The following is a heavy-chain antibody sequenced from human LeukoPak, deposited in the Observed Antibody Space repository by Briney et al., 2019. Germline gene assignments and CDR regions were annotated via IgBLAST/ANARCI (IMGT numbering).Heavy chain of an antibody. Sequence: SETLSLTRAVYGGSFRGYYWSWIRQPPGKGLEWIGEINHRRSTKYNPSIKSGVTISVGTSKNQFSLNLRSATAADTAVYYCARGDILTGYSYWGQGTLVTVSS. CDR1: GGSFRGYY. J-gene: IGHJ4*02. V-gene: IGHV4-34*01. CDR3: ARGDILTGYSY. D-gene: IGHD3-9*01. CDR2: INHRRST.